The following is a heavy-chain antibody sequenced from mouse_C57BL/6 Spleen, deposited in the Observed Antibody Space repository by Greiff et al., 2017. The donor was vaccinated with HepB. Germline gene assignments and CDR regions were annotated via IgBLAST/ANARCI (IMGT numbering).Heavy chain of an antibody. V-gene: IGHV1-42*01. J-gene: IGHJ4*01. CDR3: ARGGNYDVYGGDY. D-gene: IGHD2-3*01. CDR1: GYSFTGYY. Sequence: EVQLQESGPELVKPGASVKISCKASGYSFTGYYMNWVKQSPEKSLEWIGEINPSTGGTTYNQKVKAKATLTVDKSSSTAYMQLKSLTSADAAVYDGARGGNYDVYGGDYWGQGTSVTVSS. CDR2: INPSTGGT.